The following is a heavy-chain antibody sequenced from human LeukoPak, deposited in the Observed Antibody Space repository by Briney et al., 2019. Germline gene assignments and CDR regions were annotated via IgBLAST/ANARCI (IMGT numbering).Heavy chain of an antibody. J-gene: IGHJ4*02. CDR1: GGSISSSSYY. D-gene: IGHD6-19*01. CDR2: INHSGYT. V-gene: IGHV4-61*05. CDR3: ARHGSGWRFDY. Sequence: SETLSLTCTVSGGSISSSSYYWGWIRQPPGKGLEWIGYINHSGYTNSNPSLKSRVTISVDTSKNQLSLKLSSVTAADTAVYYCARHGSGWRFDYWGQGTLVTVSS.